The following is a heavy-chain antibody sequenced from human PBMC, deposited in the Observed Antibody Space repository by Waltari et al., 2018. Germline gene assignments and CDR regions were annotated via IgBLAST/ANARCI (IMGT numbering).Heavy chain of an antibody. CDR2: SHHSGYT. Sequence: QGQLQQWGAGLLKPSETLSLTCTVHGGSFNDYLWTWIRQAPGKGLEWIGESHHSGYTNYNPSLKSRVSISVDTSKREFSLKMTSVTAADTAMYYCARGLIYCSSGSCVGYWGQGTLVTVSS. CDR3: ARGLIYCSSGSCVGY. D-gene: IGHD2-15*01. CDR1: GGSFNDYL. J-gene: IGHJ4*02. V-gene: IGHV4-34*01.